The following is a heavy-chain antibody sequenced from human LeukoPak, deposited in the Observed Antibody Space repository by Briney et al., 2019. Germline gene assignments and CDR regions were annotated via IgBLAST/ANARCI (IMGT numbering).Heavy chain of an antibody. CDR3: AGGLEMATIRSPPGDFNY. Sequence: GASVKVSCKASGGTFSSYAISRVLQAPGQGLEWMGRIIPILGIANYAQKFQGRVTITADKSTSTAYMELSSLRSEDTAVYYCAGGLEMATIRSPPGDFNYWGQGTLVTVSS. D-gene: IGHD5-24*01. CDR2: IIPILGIA. V-gene: IGHV1-69*04. J-gene: IGHJ4*02. CDR1: GGTFSSYA.